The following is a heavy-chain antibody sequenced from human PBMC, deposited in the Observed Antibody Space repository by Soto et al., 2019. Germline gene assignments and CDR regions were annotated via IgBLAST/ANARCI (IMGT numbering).Heavy chain of an antibody. CDR1: GFTFSSTY. CDR2: INQDGNKK. CDR3: ARDRDGDQRFPFDY. J-gene: IGHJ4*02. D-gene: IGHD4-17*01. Sequence: EVQLVESGGGLVQPGGSLRLSGAASGFTFSSTYMSWVRQAPGKGLEWVANINQDGNKKSYLDSVKRRFTISRDNAKNSLSLQMSSLRPEDTALYYCARDRDGDQRFPFDYWGQGTLVTFSS. V-gene: IGHV3-7*01.